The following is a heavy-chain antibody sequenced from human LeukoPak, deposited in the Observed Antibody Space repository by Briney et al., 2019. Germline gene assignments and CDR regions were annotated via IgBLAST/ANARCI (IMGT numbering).Heavy chain of an antibody. Sequence: SGGSLRLSCTGSGFTFSDYWMTWARQAPGKGLEWVANLRPDGSDKCYVDSVKGRFTISRDNSKNTLYLQMNSLRAEDTAVYYCAKDQTYYYGSGSYFWGQGTLVTVSS. J-gene: IGHJ4*02. CDR2: LRPDGSDK. CDR3: AKDQTYYYGSGSYF. D-gene: IGHD3-10*01. V-gene: IGHV3-7*05. CDR1: GFTFSDYW.